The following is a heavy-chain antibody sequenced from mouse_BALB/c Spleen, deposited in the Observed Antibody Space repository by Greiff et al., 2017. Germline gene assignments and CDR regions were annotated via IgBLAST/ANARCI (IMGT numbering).Heavy chain of an antibody. CDR3: ARDKGGNSYFDY. CDR2: ISDGGSYT. J-gene: IGHJ2*01. V-gene: IGHV5-4*02. CDR1: GFTFSDYY. D-gene: IGHD2-1*01. Sequence: EVKLMESGGGLVKPGGSLKLSCAASGFTFSDYYMYWVRQTPEKRLEWVATISDGGSYTYYPDSVKGRFTISRDNAKNNLYLQMSSLKSEDTAMYYCARDKGGNSYFDYWGQGTTLTVSS.